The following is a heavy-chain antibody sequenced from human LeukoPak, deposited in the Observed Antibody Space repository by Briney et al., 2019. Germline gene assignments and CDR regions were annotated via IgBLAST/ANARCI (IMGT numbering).Heavy chain of an antibody. D-gene: IGHD3-10*01. CDR3: AISQGTPFGY. V-gene: IGHV3-74*01. J-gene: IGHJ4*02. CDR1: GFTFSSYW. Sequence: GGSLRLSCAASGFTFSSYWMHWVRQAPGQGLVRVSRIKSDGSSTSYADSVKGRFTISRDNAKNTLYLQMNSLRAEDTAVYYCAISQGTPFGYWGQGNLVTVSS. CDR2: IKSDGSST.